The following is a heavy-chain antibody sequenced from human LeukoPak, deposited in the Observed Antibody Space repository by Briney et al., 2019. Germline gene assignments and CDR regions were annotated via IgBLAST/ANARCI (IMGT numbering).Heavy chain of an antibody. J-gene: IGHJ4*02. V-gene: IGHV4-30-4*08. Sequence: SQTLSLTCNVSGGSINTANYYWTWIRQPPGKGLEWIGYTSYSGTPYYNPSLNSRVTISLDTSKNQFSLRLNSVTAADTAMDYCARDRYGDFEDYWGQGTLVTVSS. CDR3: ARDRYGDFEDY. CDR1: GGSINTANYY. D-gene: IGHD4-17*01. CDR2: TSYSGTP.